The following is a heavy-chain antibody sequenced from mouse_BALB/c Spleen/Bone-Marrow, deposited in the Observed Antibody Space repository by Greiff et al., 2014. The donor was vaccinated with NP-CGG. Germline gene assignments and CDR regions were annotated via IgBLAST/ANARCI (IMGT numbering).Heavy chain of an antibody. CDR2: IYPGSGST. CDR1: GYAFTSYW. J-gene: IGHJ3*01. Sequence: LKESGSELVRPGASVKLSCKASGYAFTSYWMHWVKRRPGQGLEWIGNIYPGSGSTNYDEKFKSKATLTVDTSSSTAYMQLSSLTSEDSAVYYCTKGLPSAYWGQGTLVTVSA. D-gene: IGHD2-4*01. V-gene: IGHV1S22*01. CDR3: TKGLPSAY.